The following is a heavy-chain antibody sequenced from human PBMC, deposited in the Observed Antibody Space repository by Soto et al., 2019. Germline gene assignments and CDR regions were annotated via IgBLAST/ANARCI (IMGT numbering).Heavy chain of an antibody. CDR3: ARAPPAWAAAMTDYYGMEV. J-gene: IGHJ6*01. Sequence: GASVKVSCKASVYTFTSYGISWVRQAPGQGLEWMGWISAYNGNTNYAQKLQGRVTMTTDTSTSTAYMELRSLRSDDTAVYYCARAPPAWAAAMTDYYGMEVWQQGTTVTAAS. D-gene: IGHD5-18*01. CDR1: VYTFTSYG. CDR2: ISAYNGNT. V-gene: IGHV1-18*01.